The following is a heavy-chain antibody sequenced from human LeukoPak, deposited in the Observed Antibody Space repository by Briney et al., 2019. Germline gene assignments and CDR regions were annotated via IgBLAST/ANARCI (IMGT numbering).Heavy chain of an antibody. D-gene: IGHD3-22*01. V-gene: IGHV1-18*01. CDR3: AGGNYYDSSGYYRPNPFDY. CDR2: ISAYNGNT. CDR1: GYTFTSYG. Sequence: VASVKVSCKASGYTFTSYGISWVRQAPGQGLEWMGWISAYNGNTNYAQKLQGRVTMTTDTSTSTAYMELRSLRSDDTAVYYCAGGNYYDSSGYYRPNPFDYWGQGTLVTVSS. J-gene: IGHJ4*02.